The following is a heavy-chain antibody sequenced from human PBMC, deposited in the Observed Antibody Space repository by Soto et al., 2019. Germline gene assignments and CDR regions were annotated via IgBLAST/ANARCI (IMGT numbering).Heavy chain of an antibody. CDR2: IYYSGST. Sequence: PSETLSLTCTVSGGSISSYYWSWIRQPPGKGLEWIGYIYYSGSTNYSPSLKSRVTISVDTSKNQFSLKLSSVTAADTAVYYCARGLGYCSGGSCYGGYWFDPWGQGTLVTVSS. J-gene: IGHJ5*02. D-gene: IGHD2-15*01. CDR1: GGSISSYY. V-gene: IGHV4-59*01. CDR3: ARGLGYCSGGSCYGGYWFDP.